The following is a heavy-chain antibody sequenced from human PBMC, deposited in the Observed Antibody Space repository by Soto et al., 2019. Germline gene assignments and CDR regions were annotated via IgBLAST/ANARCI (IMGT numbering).Heavy chain of an antibody. CDR2: IYSGGST. CDR3: ARESGLQAAAGTLDY. V-gene: IGHV3-53*01. Sequence: LRLSCAASGFTVSSNYMSWVRQAPGKGLEWVSVIYSGGSTYYADSVKGRFTISRDNSKNTLYLQMNSLRAEDTAVYYCARESGLQAAAGTLDYWGQGTLVTVSS. D-gene: IGHD6-13*01. CDR1: GFTVSSNY. J-gene: IGHJ4*02.